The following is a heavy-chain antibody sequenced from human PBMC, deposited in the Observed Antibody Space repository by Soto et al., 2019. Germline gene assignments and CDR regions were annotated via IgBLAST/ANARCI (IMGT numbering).Heavy chain of an antibody. CDR1: GGPMSENDYY. CDR3: ARGIVRGGFDI. D-gene: IGHD3-10*02. J-gene: IGHJ3*02. CDR2: IHDTWTT. V-gene: IGHV4-30-4*01. Sequence: QVQLQEAGPGLVRPSQTLSLTCTVAGGPMSENDYYWSWLRQSPGQGLQWIGYIHDTWTTSYSPSLKSRVTMSADTSRNQFSLKLTSVTPADTALYFCARGIVRGGFDIWGQGTLVTVSS.